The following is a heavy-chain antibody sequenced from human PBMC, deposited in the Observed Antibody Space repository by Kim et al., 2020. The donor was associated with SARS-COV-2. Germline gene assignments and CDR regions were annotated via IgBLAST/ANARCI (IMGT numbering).Heavy chain of an antibody. Sequence: GGSLRLSCAASGFTFSSYSMNWVRQAPGKGLEWVSSISSSSSYIYYADSVKGRFTISRDNAKNSLYLQMNSLRAEDTAVYYCARDHVSSSWYRVSEQSFGANYMDVWGKGTTVTVSS. CDR1: GFTFSSYS. J-gene: IGHJ6*03. CDR2: ISSSSSYI. CDR3: ARDHVSSSWYRVSEQSFGANYMDV. V-gene: IGHV3-21*01. D-gene: IGHD6-13*01.